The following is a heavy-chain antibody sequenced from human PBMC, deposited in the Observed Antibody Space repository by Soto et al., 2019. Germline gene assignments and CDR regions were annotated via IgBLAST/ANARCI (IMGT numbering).Heavy chain of an antibody. D-gene: IGHD3-22*01. CDR3: ASGPAPEYYYDSSGLDY. CDR1: GGTFSSYA. CDR2: IIPIFGTA. V-gene: IGHV1-69*13. J-gene: IGHJ4*02. Sequence: SAKVSCKASGGTFSSYAISWVRQAPGQRLEWMGGIIPIFGTANYAQKFQGRVTITADESTSTAYMELSSLRSEDTAVYYCASGPAPEYYYDSSGLDYWGQGTLVTVSS.